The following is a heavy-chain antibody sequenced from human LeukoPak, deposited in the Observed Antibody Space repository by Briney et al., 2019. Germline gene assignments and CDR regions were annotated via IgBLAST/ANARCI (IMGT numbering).Heavy chain of an antibody. CDR2: ISVSGENT. CDR3: AKYGSGTYYNGLH. V-gene: IGHV3-23*01. Sequence: GGSLRLSCAASGFTFSSYAMTWIRQAPGKGLQWVSTISVSGENTYYADSVKGRFTISRDISKSTLYLQVNSLRDEDTALYYCAKYGSGTYYNGLHWGQGTLVTVSS. D-gene: IGHD3-10*01. J-gene: IGHJ4*02. CDR1: GFTFSSYA.